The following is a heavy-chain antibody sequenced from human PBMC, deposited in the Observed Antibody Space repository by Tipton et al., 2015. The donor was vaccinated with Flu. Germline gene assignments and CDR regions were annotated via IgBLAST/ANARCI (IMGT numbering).Heavy chain of an antibody. V-gene: IGHV4-31*03. J-gene: IGHJ4*01. Sequence: LRLSCTVSGGSISSGGYYWSWIRQHPGKGLEWIGYIYYSGSTYYNPSLKSRVTISVDTPKNQFSLKLSSVTAADTAVYYCAREGDYYDSSGPISLFYYSGHGTLVTVSS. CDR1: GGSISSGGYY. CDR2: IYYSGST. CDR3: AREGDYYDSSGPISLFYY. D-gene: IGHD3-22*01.